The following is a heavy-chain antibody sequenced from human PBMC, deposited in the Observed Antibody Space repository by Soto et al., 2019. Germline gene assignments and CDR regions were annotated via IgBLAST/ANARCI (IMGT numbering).Heavy chain of an antibody. D-gene: IGHD1-26*01. V-gene: IGHV2-5*02. J-gene: IGHJ3*02. CDR3: AHRREVEQKDRAYDI. CDR1: GFSLSTSGVG. CDR2: IYWDDDK. Sequence: QITLKESGPTLVKPTQTLTLTCTVPGFSLSTSGVGGGWIRQPPGKALEWLALIYWDDDKRYSPSLKSRLTLNKETSKNQVVLTMTEMDAVHTATYYGAHRREVEQKDRAYDILGQGTMVTVAS.